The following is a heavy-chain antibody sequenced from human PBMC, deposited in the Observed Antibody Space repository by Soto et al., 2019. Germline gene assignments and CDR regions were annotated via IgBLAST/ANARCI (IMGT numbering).Heavy chain of an antibody. Sequence: EVQLVESGGGLVKPGGSLRLSCAASGFSFSSHSMNWVRQAPGKGLEWVSSISSSSGYVYYADSVKGRFTNSRDNARNSLYLQMNRLRAEDTAVYYCARGDPRGGGSDYWGQGTLVTVSS. D-gene: IGHD3-10*01. V-gene: IGHV3-21*01. CDR3: ARGDPRGGGSDY. J-gene: IGHJ4*02. CDR1: GFSFSSHS. CDR2: ISSSSGYV.